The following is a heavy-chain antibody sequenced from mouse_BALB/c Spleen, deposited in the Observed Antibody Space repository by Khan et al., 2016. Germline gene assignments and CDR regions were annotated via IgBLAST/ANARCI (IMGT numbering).Heavy chain of an antibody. Sequence: IQLVQSGAELVKPGASVKLSCTASGFNIKDTYMHWVKQRPEQGLEWIGRIDPANGNTKYDPKFQGKATITADTSSNTAYLQLSSLTSEDTAVYYCARGDPYYAMDYWGQGTSVTASS. J-gene: IGHJ4*01. CDR1: GFNIKDTY. CDR2: IDPANGNT. D-gene: IGHD3-3*01. CDR3: ARGDPYYAMDY. V-gene: IGHV14-3*02.